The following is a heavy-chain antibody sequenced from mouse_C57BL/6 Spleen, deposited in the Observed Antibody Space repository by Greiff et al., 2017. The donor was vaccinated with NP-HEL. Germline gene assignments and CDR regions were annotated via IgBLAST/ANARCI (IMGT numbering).Heavy chain of an antibody. D-gene: IGHD1-1*01. CDR2: IYPGSGST. V-gene: IGHV1-55*01. CDR3: ARRDYGSRGAMDY. J-gene: IGHJ4*01. CDR1: GYTFTSYW. Sequence: VQLQQSGAELVKPGASVKMSCKASGYTFTSYWITWVKQRPGQGLEWIGDIYPGSGSTNYNEKFKSKATLTVDTSSSTAYMQLSSLTSEDSAVYYCARRDYGSRGAMDYWGQGTSVTVSS.